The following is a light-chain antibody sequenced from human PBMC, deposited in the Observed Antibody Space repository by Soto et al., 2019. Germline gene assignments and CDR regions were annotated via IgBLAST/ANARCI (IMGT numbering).Light chain of an antibody. CDR2: LNSDGSH. CDR3: QTWGTGIHRV. V-gene: IGLV4-69*01. CDR1: SGHSSYA. Sequence: QLVLTQSPSASASLGASVKLTCTLSSGHSSYAIAWHQQQPEKGPRYLMKLNSDGSHSKGDGIPDRFSGSSSGAERYLTISRLQSEDEADYFCQTWGTGIHRVFGGGTKLTVL. J-gene: IGLJ3*02.